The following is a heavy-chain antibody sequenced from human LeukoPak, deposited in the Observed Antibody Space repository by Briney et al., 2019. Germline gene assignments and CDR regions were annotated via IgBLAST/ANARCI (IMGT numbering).Heavy chain of an antibody. D-gene: IGHD3-3*01. J-gene: IGHJ4*02. Sequence: ASVKVSCKASGYTFTSYGISWVRQAPGQGLEWMGWISAYNGNTNYAQKLQGRVTMTTDTSTSTAYVELRSLRSDDTAVYYCVRVIRLGEFDYWGQGTLVTVSS. CDR1: GYTFTSYG. CDR3: VRVIRLGEFDY. CDR2: ISAYNGNT. V-gene: IGHV1-18*01.